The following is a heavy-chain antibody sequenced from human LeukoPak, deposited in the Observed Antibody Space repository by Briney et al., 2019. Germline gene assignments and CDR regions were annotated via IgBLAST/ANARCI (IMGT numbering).Heavy chain of an antibody. D-gene: IGHD5-18*01. Sequence: GGSLRLSCAASGFTFRNYALSWVRQAPGKGLRWVSAISGSDSSTYYADSVKGRFTISRDNAKNSLYLQMNSLRAEDTAVYYCARDGSREHVDTAKYFDYWGQGTLVTVSS. J-gene: IGHJ4*02. CDR1: GFTFRNYA. CDR3: ARDGSREHVDTAKYFDY. V-gene: IGHV3-23*01. CDR2: ISGSDSST.